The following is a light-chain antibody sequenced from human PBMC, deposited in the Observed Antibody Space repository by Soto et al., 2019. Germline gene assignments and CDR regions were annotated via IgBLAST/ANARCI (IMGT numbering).Light chain of an antibody. V-gene: IGKV3-20*01. J-gene: IGKJ1*01. Sequence: EIVLTQSPGTLSLSPGERATLSCRASQSVSSSYLAWYQQKPGQAPRLLIYGESSRATGIPDRFSGSGSGTDFTLTISRLEPEDFAVYYCQQYDSSPKTFGRGTKVEIK. CDR3: QQYDSSPKT. CDR1: QSVSSSY. CDR2: GES.